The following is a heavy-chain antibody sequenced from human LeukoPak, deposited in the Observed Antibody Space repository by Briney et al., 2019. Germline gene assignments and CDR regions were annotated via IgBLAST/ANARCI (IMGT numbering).Heavy chain of an antibody. CDR3: ARGGRNDAFDI. Sequence: SETLSLTCSVSGGSIRSYYWSWIRQPPGKGLEWIAYIYYSGSANYNPSLKSRVTIAADTSRNKFSLNLNSVTAPDTAVYYCARGGRNDAFDIWGQGTMVTVSS. CDR2: IYYSGSA. CDR1: GGSIRSYY. V-gene: IGHV4-59*13. J-gene: IGHJ3*02.